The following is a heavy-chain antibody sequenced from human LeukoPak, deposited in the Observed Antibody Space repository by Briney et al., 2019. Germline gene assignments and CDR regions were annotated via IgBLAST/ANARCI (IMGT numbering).Heavy chain of an antibody. D-gene: IGHD2-2*01. CDR2: ISSSGSTI. CDR3: ASTMEVVVVPAAIPPYYYYGMDV. CDR1: GFTFSSYE. J-gene: IGHJ6*02. V-gene: IGHV3-48*03. Sequence: PGGSLRLSCAASGFTFSSYEMKWVRQAPGEGLERGSYISSSGSTIYYADSVKDRFTISRDNAKNSLYLKMNRLRAEDTAVYYCASTMEVVVVPAAIPPYYYYGMDVWGQGTTVTVSS.